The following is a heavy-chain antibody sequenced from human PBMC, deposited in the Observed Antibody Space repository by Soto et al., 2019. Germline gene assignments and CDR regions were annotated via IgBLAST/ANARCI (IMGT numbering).Heavy chain of an antibody. CDR2: IYNTGST. D-gene: IGHD6-25*01. CDR1: GGSISRYY. V-gene: IGHV4-4*07. J-gene: IGHJ5*02. Sequence: QVQLQESGPGLVKPSQTLSLTCTVSGGSISRYYWSWIRQPAGKALEWIWRIYNTGSTEYNPSLKSRVTMSMDTSKNQFFLNLRSVTAADTAVYYCATSGTAWNNWFDPWGQGILVTVSS. CDR3: ATSGTAWNNWFDP.